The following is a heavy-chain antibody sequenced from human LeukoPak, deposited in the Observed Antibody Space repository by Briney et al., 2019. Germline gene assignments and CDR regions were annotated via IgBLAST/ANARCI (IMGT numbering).Heavy chain of an antibody. V-gene: IGHV1-2*02. J-gene: IGHJ4*02. Sequence: ASVKVSCKASGYTFTGYYMHWVRQAPGQGLEWMGWINPNSGGTNYAQKFQGRVTMTRDTSISTAYMELSRLRSDDTAVYYCARVGTENSSGWQFDYWGQGTLVTVSS. CDR1: GYTFTGYY. CDR2: INPNSGGT. D-gene: IGHD6-19*01. CDR3: ARVGTENSSGWQFDY.